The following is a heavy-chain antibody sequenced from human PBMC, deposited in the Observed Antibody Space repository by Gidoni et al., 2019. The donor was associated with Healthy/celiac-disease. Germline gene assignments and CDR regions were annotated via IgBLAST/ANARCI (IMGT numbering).Heavy chain of an antibody. CDR2: IYYSGST. CDR3: ARQGRSCSGGSCYLSWFDP. V-gene: IGHV4-39*01. Sequence: QLQLQESGPGLVKPSETLSLPCTVSGGSISSSSYYWGWIRQPPGKGLEWIGSIYYSGSTYYNPSLKSRVTISVDTSKNQFSRKLSSVTAADTAVYYCARQGRSCSGGSCYLSWFDPWGQGTLVTVSS. D-gene: IGHD2-15*01. CDR1: GGSISSSSYY. J-gene: IGHJ5*02.